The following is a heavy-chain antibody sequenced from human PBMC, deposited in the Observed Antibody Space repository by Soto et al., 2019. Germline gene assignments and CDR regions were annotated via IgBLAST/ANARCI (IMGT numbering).Heavy chain of an antibody. CDR3: ARDHNYDLDY. D-gene: IGHD3-3*01. CDR1: GFTFSSYA. CDR2: ISYDGSNK. J-gene: IGHJ4*02. V-gene: IGHV3-30-3*01. Sequence: GSLRLSCAASGFTFSSYAMHWVRQAPGKGLEWVAVISYDGSNKYYADSVKGRFTISRDNSKNTLYLQMNSLRAEDTAVYYCARDHNYDLDYWGQGTLVTVSS.